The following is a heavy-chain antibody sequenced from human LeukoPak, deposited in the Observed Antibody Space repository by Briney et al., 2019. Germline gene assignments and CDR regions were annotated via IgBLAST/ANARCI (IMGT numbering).Heavy chain of an antibody. J-gene: IGHJ4*02. Sequence: GGSLRLSCAASGFTFSSYWMSWVRQAPGKGLEWVANIKQDGSEKYYVDSVKGRFTISRDNAKNSLYLQMNSLRAEDTAVYYCARARTTWGPRSTYFDYWGQGTLVTVSS. CDR3: ARARTTWGPRSTYFDY. CDR2: IKQDGSEK. V-gene: IGHV3-7*01. D-gene: IGHD3-16*01. CDR1: GFTFSSYW.